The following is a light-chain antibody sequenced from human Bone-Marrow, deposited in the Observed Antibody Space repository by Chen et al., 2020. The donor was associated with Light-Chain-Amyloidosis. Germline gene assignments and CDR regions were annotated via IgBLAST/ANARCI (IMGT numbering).Light chain of an antibody. CDR3: SSYTSSSTLV. CDR1: SSDVGGYNY. J-gene: IGLJ2*01. V-gene: IGLV2-14*03. CDR2: DVS. Sequence: SALTQPASVSGSTGKSITISCTGTSSDVGGYNYGSWSQQHPGKAPKLMIYDVSNRPSGVSNRFSGSKSGNTASLTISGLQAEDEADYYCSSYTSSSTLVFGGGTKLTVL.